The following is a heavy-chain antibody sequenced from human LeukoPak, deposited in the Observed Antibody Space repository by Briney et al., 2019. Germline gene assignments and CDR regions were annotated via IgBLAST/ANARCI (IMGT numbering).Heavy chain of an antibody. D-gene: IGHD3-3*01. Sequence: GGALRLSCAASGFTFSSYSMNWVRQAPGKGLEWVSSISSSSSYIYYADSVKGRFTISRDNAKNSLYLQMNSLRAEDTAVYYCARDRADFWSGSIPYYYYGMDVWGQGTTVTVSS. CDR3: ARDRADFWSGSIPYYYYGMDV. J-gene: IGHJ6*02. CDR2: ISSSSSYI. V-gene: IGHV3-21*01. CDR1: GFTFSSYS.